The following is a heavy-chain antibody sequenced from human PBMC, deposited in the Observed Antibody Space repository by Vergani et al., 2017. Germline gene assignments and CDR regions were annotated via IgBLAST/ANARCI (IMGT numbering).Heavy chain of an antibody. Sequence: QVQLVQSGAEVKKPGSSVKVSCKASGGTFSSYAISWVRQAPGQGLEWMGGIIPIFGTAPYAQKFQGRVTITADESTSTAYMELSSLRSEDTAGYYCAGDGGRHTMTGYFQHWGQGTLVTVSS. CDR1: GGTFSSYA. V-gene: IGHV1-69*01. CDR2: IIPIFGTA. CDR3: AGDGGRHTMTGYFQH. D-gene: IGHD3-22*01. J-gene: IGHJ1*01.